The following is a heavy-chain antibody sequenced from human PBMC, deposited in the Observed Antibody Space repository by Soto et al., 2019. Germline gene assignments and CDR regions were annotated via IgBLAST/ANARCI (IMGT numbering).Heavy chain of an antibody. CDR2: IYWNDDK. CDR1: GFSLSTSGVG. CDR3: AHIGLGTAMVNFDH. D-gene: IGHD5-18*01. V-gene: IGHV2-5*01. J-gene: IGHJ4*02. Sequence: ESGPTLVNPTQTLTLTCTFSGFSLSTSGVGVGWIRQPPGKALEWLALIYWNDDKRYSPSLKSRLTITKDTSKNQVVLTMTNMDPVDTATYYCAHIGLGTAMVNFDHWGQGTLVTVSS.